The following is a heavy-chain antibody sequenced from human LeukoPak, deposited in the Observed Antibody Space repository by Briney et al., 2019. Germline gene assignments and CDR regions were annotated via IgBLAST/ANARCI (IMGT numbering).Heavy chain of an antibody. V-gene: IGHV1-18*01. Sequence: ASVKVSCKASGYSFSDSGINWVRQAPGQGLEWMGWISAYRGNTYFAQKFQGRVTLTTDTSTSTGYMELRTLRSDDTAVYYCARGENPLDAFDIWGQGTMVTVSS. CDR3: ARGENPLDAFDI. CDR2: ISAYRGNT. CDR1: GYSFSDSG. J-gene: IGHJ3*02.